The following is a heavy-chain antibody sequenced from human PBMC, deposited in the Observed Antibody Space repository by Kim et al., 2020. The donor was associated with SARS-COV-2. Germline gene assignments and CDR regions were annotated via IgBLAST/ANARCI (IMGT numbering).Heavy chain of an antibody. CDR3: ASRAYGSGSYYTAFDI. V-gene: IGHV1-69*04. CDR2: IIPILGIA. Sequence: SVKVSCKASGGTFSSYAISWVRQAPGQGLEWMGRIIPILGIANYAQKFQGRVTITADKSTSTAYMELSSLRSEDTAVYYCASRAYGSGSYYTAFDIWGQGTMVTVSS. CDR1: GGTFSSYA. D-gene: IGHD3-10*01. J-gene: IGHJ3*02.